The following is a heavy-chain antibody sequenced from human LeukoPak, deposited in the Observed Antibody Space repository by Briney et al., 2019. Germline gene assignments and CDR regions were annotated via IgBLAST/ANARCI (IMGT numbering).Heavy chain of an antibody. CDR2: IYQTTT. V-gene: IGHV4-59*01. D-gene: IGHD1-14*01. CDR1: GDSMSSYF. J-gene: IGHJ6*04. CDR3: ARNFPGRTEDV. Sequence: SETLSLTCTVSGDSMSSYFWTWVRQFPGKGLEWVGYIYQTTTTYNPSLKGRATISADMSQNQLSLKVTSATAADTAVYYCARNFPGRTEDVWGKGTTVIVSS.